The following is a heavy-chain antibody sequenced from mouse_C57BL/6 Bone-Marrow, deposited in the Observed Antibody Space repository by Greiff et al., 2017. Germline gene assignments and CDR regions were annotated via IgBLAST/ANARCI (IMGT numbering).Heavy chain of an antibody. CDR2: IDPETGGT. J-gene: IGHJ2*01. V-gene: IGHV1-15*01. Sequence: QVQLQQSGAELVRPGASVTLSCKASGYTFTDYEMHWVKQTPVHGLEWIGAIDPETGGTAYNQKFKGKAILTADKSSSTAYMELHSPQPEDSAVYYCTRLNWYYFDCWGQGTTLTVSS. D-gene: IGHD4-1*01. CDR3: TRLNWYYFDC. CDR1: GYTFTDYE.